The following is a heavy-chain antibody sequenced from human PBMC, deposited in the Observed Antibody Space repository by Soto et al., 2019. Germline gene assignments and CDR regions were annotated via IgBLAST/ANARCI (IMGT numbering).Heavy chain of an antibody. CDR3: ARDSLWFGDDRGYGMDV. CDR2: IYSGGST. J-gene: IGHJ6*02. Sequence: EVQLVESGGGLIQPGGSLRLSCAASGFTVSSNYMSWVRQAPGKGLEWVSVIYSGGSTYYADSVKGRFTIARDNSKNTLYLQMNSLRAEDTAVYYCARDSLWFGDDRGYGMDVWGQGTTVTVSS. D-gene: IGHD3-10*01. V-gene: IGHV3-53*01. CDR1: GFTVSSNY.